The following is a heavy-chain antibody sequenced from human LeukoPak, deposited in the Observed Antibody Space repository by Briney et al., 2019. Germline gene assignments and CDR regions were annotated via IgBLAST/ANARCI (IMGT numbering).Heavy chain of an antibody. D-gene: IGHD6-19*01. CDR3: ARGFLGVYSSGWFDAFDI. CDR1: GYTFTSYD. CDR2: MNPNSGNT. V-gene: IGHV1-8*01. J-gene: IGHJ3*02. Sequence: ASVQVSCKASGYTFTSYDINWVRQATGQGLEWMGWMNPNSGNTGYEQKFQGRVTMTKNTSISTAYVELSSLRSEDTAVYYCARGFLGVYSSGWFDAFDIWGQGTMVTVSS.